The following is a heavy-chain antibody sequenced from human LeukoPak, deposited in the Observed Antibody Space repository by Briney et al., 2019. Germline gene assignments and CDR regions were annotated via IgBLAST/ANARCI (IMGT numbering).Heavy chain of an antibody. D-gene: IGHD3-22*01. CDR2: VNNYNGNT. CDR3: ARHSSQSHFDY. Sequence: ASVKVSCKASGYIFSGYAFSWVRQAPGQGLEWMGWVNNYNGNTDYAWNLQGRVTMTTETSTNTAYMELRSLRSDDTAVYFCARHSSQSHFDYWGQGTLVTVSS. V-gene: IGHV1-18*01. CDR1: GYIFSGYA. J-gene: IGHJ4*02.